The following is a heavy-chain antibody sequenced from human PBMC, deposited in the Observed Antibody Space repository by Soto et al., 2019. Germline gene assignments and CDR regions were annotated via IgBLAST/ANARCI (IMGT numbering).Heavy chain of an antibody. V-gene: IGHV1-69*13. J-gene: IGHJ6*02. CDR3: ARSGSYGYYYYGMDV. Sequence: ASVKVSCKASGGTFSRYGISWGGQAPGQGLEWMGGIIPIFGTANYAQKFQGRVTITADESTSTAYMELSSLRSEDTAVYYCARSGSYGYYYYGMDVWGQGTTVTVSS. CDR1: GGTFSRYG. CDR2: IIPIFGTA. D-gene: IGHD5-18*01.